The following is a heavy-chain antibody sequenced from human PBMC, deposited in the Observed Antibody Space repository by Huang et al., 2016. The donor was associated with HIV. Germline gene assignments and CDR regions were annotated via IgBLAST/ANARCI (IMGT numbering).Heavy chain of an antibody. J-gene: IGHJ6*02. V-gene: IGHV1-46*01. D-gene: IGHD2-21*02. Sequence: QEQVVQSGAEVKKPGASVKVSCKASGYTFTHYYMHWVRQAPGQGLEWRGVGKPSGGGTTYAQKCQGRVTMTRDTSTSTVYMELRSLTSEDTAVYFCARAYCGGDCYFDYFYYGMDVWGQGTTVTVSS. CDR2: GKPSGGGT. CDR1: GYTFTHYY. CDR3: ARAYCGGDCYFDYFYYGMDV.